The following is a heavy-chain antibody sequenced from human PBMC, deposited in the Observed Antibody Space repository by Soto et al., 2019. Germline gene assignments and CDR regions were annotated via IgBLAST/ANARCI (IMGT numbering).Heavy chain of an antibody. D-gene: IGHD2-2*01. CDR1: GFTFRSYS. CDR2: VSSSSSYI. V-gene: IGHV3-21*01. Sequence: LRLSCAASGFTFRSYSMNWVRQAPGQGLEWASSVSSSSSYIYYADSVKGRFTISRDNAKNSLYLQMNSLRAEDTAVYYCARDKMIVVVPISSHNWFDPWGQGTLVTVSS. CDR3: ARDKMIVVVPISSHNWFDP. J-gene: IGHJ5*02.